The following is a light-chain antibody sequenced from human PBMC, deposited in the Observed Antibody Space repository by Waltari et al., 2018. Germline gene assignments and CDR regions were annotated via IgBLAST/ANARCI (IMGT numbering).Light chain of an antibody. CDR3: QQGGGPLRFT. Sequence: DIVLTPSPGTLSLSPGERATLSCRASQSISSTYLAWYQQKPGQAPRLLIYGASRRATGIPDRFSGSGSGTDFTLSISRLEPEDFAVYYCQQGGGPLRFTFGQGTKLEIK. CDR1: QSISSTY. V-gene: IGKV3-20*01. J-gene: IGKJ2*01. CDR2: GAS.